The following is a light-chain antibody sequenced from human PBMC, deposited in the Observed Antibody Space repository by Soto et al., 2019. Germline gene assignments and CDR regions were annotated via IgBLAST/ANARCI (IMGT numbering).Light chain of an antibody. J-gene: IGLJ1*01. CDR1: SSDVGGYNC. Sequence: QSALTQPRSVSGSPGQSVTISCTGTSSDVGGYNCVSWYQQHPGKAPKLMISDVSQRPSGVPDRFSGSKSGNTASLTISGRQAEDEADYYCCSFAGSPYVFVTGTKLTVL. CDR2: DVS. CDR3: CSFAGSPYV. V-gene: IGLV2-11*01.